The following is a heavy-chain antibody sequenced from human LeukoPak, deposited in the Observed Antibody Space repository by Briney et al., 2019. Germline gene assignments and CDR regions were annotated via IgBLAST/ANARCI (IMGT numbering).Heavy chain of an antibody. CDR2: INHSGST. J-gene: IGHJ6*03. V-gene: IGHV4-34*01. D-gene: IGHD2-2*01. CDR1: GGSFSGYY. CDR3: ARGVVPAARPYYYYYYMDV. Sequence: PSETLSLTCAVYGGSFSGYYWSWIRQPPGKGLGWIGEINHSGSTNYNPSLKSRVTISVDTSKNQFSLKLSSVTAADTAVYYCARGVVPAARPYYYYYYMDVWGKGTTVTVSS.